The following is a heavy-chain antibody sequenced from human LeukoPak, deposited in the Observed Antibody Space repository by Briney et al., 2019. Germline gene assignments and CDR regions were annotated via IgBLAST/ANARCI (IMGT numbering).Heavy chain of an antibody. CDR3: AREALGYYDH. V-gene: IGHV4-30-2*01. D-gene: IGHD3-16*01. CDR2: IDHSGGT. J-gene: IGHJ4*02. CDR1: AGSISSGGDS. Sequence: SQTLSVTSAVPAGSISSGGDSWSWIRQPPGKGLEWNGYIDHSGGTYYNPSRKTGVTISVDRSKNQFSLKLSALTAPDTTVYYCAREALGYYDHWGQGTLVTVSS.